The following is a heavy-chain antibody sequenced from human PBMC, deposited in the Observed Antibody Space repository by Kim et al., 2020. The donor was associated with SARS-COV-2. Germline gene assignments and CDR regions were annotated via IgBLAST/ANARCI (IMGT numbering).Heavy chain of an antibody. D-gene: IGHD3-10*01. V-gene: IGHV3-21*01. J-gene: IGHJ6*02. CDR3: ARDRLWDV. Sequence: SYIYYADSVKGRFTISRDNAKNSLYLQMNSLRAEDTAVYYCARDRLWDVWGQGTTVTVSS. CDR2: SYI.